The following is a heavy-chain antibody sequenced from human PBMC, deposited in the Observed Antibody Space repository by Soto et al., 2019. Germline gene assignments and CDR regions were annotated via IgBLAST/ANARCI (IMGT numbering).Heavy chain of an antibody. CDR1: GFTFSSYS. Sequence: EVQLMESGGGLVKPGGSLRLSCAASGFTFSSYSMNWVRQAPGKGLEWVSSISSSSSYIYYADSVKGRFTISRDNAKNSLYLQMNSLRAEDTAVYYCARGRLDWGLVDVYGDYVYWGQGTLVTVSS. V-gene: IGHV3-21*01. CDR2: ISSSSSYI. CDR3: ARGRLDWGLVDVYGDYVY. D-gene: IGHD4-17*01. J-gene: IGHJ4*02.